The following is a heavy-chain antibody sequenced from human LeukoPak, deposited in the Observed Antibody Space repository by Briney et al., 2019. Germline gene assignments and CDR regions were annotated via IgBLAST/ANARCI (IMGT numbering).Heavy chain of an antibody. Sequence: SVKVSCKASGGTFSSYAISWVRQAPGQGLEWMGRIIPILGIANYAQKFRGRVTITADKSTSTAYMELSSLRSEDTAVYYCARDERSGWYTFDYWGQGTLVTVSS. V-gene: IGHV1-69*04. CDR2: IIPILGIA. D-gene: IGHD6-19*01. CDR1: GGTFSSYA. J-gene: IGHJ4*02. CDR3: ARDERSGWYTFDY.